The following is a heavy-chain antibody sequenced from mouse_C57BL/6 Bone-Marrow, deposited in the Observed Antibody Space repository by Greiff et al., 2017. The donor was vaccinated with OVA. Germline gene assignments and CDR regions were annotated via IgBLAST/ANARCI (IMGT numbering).Heavy chain of an antibody. CDR2: IDPENGDT. J-gene: IGHJ3*01. CDR1: GFNIKDDY. D-gene: IGHD2-3*01. CDR3: TTGWLGAY. V-gene: IGHV14-4*01. Sequence: VQLKQSGAELVRPGASVKLSCTASGFNIKDDYMHWVKQRPEQGLEWIGWIDPENGDTESASKFQGKATITADTSSNTAYLQLSSLTSEDTAVYYCTTGWLGAYWGQGTLVTVAA.